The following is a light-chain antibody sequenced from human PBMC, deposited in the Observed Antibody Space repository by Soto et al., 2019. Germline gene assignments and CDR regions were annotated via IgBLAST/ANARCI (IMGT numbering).Light chain of an antibody. CDR2: EVT. J-gene: IGLJ3*02. CDR3: SSFAASNTWV. V-gene: IGLV2-8*01. CDR1: SSDVGAYNY. Sequence: QSALTQPPSASGSPGQSVTISCTGTSSDVGAYNYVSWYQQHAGKAPKLVIYEVTKRPSGVPDPFSGSKSANTASLTVSGLQAEDEADYYCSSFAASNTWVFGGGTQLTVL.